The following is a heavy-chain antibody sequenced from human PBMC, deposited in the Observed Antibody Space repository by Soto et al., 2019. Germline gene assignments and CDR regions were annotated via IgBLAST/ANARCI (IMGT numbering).Heavy chain of an antibody. J-gene: IGHJ4*02. D-gene: IGHD3-22*01. Sequence: PSDTLSLTCAVYGGSFSGYYWSWLRQPPGKGLEWIGYIYYSRSDYYNPSLGRRATITIDTSRNQFSLNLMSVTAADTAVYYCARVVQFYDSSGYSFYYFDYWGQGALVTVSS. CDR2: IYYSRSD. V-gene: IGHV4-30-4*02. CDR1: GGSFSGYY. CDR3: ARVVQFYDSSGYSFYYFDY.